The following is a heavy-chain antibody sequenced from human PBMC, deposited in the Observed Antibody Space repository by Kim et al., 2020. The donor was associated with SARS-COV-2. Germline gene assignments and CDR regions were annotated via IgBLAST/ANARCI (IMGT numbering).Heavy chain of an antibody. D-gene: IGHD7-27*01. J-gene: IGHJ4*02. CDR2: T. V-gene: IGHV4-34*01. CDR3: ARGLVALGLDY. Sequence: TNYNPSLKSRVTISVGTSKSQFSLKLSSVTAADTAVYYCARGLVALGLDYWGQGTLVTVSS.